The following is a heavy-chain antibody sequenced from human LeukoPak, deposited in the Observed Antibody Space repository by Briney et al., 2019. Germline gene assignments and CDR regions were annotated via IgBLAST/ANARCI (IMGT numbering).Heavy chain of an antibody. V-gene: IGHV1-8*01. CDR2: MNPSSGST. J-gene: IGHJ3*02. CDR3: TRAWSGGSDAFDI. Sequence: VASVKVSCKASGYTFSNYDINWVRRATGQELEWMGWMNPSSGSTGYAQKFQGRVTMTWSTSMTTAYMELSSLRSEDTAMYYCTRAWSGGSDAFDIWGQGTMVTVSS. D-gene: IGHD3-3*01. CDR1: GYTFSNYD.